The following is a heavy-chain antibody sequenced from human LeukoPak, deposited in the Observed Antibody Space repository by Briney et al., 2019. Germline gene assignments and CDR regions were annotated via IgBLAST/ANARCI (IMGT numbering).Heavy chain of an antibody. CDR3: ARHGESYYSLNY. CDR2: IYYGGST. D-gene: IGHD2/OR15-2a*01. CDR1: GGSISSYY. Sequence: SETLSLTCTVSGGSISSYYWTWIRQPPGKGLEWIGSIYYGGSTYYNPSLKSRVTISVDTSKKQFSLKLSSVTAADTAVYYCARHGESYYSLNYWGQGTLVTVSS. J-gene: IGHJ4*02. V-gene: IGHV4-59*05.